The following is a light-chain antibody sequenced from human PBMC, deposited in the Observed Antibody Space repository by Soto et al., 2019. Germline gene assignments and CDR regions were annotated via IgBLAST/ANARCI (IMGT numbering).Light chain of an antibody. CDR1: SSDVGGSNY. J-gene: IGLJ2*01. V-gene: IGLV2-14*03. CDR3: TSYTSNSTVV. CDR2: DVS. Sequence: QSVLTQPASVSGSPGQSITISCTGTSSDVGGSNYVSWYQQHPGKAPKLMIYDVSNRPSGVSNRFSGSTSGNTASLTISGLQADDEADYYCTSYTSNSTVVFGGGTKLTVL.